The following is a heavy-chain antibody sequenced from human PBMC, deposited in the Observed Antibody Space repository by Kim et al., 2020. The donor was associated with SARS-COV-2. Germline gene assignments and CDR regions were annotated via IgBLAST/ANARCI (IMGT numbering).Heavy chain of an antibody. CDR1: GFTFSSYA. CDR3: ARPYSGSCLNWFDP. Sequence: GGSLRLSCAASGFTFSSYAMHWVRQAPGKGLEWVAVISYDGSNKYYADSVKGRFTISRDNSKNTLYLQMNSLRAEDTAVYYCARPYSGSCLNWFDPWGQGTLVTVSS. D-gene: IGHD6-13*01. CDR2: ISYDGSNK. J-gene: IGHJ5*02. V-gene: IGHV3-30*04.